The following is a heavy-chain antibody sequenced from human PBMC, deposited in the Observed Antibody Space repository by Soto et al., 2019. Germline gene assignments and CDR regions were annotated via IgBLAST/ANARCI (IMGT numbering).Heavy chain of an antibody. J-gene: IGHJ6*03. Sequence: SQTLSLTCAISGDSVSSNTAAWHWIRQSPSRGLEWLGRTYFRSRWYNDYAVSVKSRITINADTSKNQFSLHLNSVSPEDTAVYYCARDNWNMDVWGKGTTVTVSS. CDR2: TYFRSRWYN. CDR3: ARDNWNMDV. CDR1: GDSVSSNTAA. D-gene: IGHD1-20*01. V-gene: IGHV6-1*01.